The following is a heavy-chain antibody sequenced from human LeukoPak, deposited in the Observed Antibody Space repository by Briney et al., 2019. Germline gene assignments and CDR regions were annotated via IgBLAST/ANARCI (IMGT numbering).Heavy chain of an antibody. Sequence: SETLSLTCTVSGGSISSYYWNWIRQPPGKGLGWIGYISYSGSTNYNPSLKSRVIISVDTSKNQFSLKLSSVTAADTAVYYCARLVHETAVGSWFDPWGEGTLVTVSS. CDR2: ISYSGST. J-gene: IGHJ5*02. D-gene: IGHD3-10*01. V-gene: IGHV4-59*08. CDR3: ARLVHETAVGSWFDP. CDR1: GGSISSYY.